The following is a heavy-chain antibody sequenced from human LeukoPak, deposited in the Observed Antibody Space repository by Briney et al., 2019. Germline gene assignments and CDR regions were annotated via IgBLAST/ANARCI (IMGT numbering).Heavy chain of an antibody. Sequence: SETLSLTCTVSGGSISSYSWSWIRQPPGKGLEWIGYIHYSGSTNYNPSLKSRVTISVDTSNNQFSLKLSSVTAADTAVYYCARADSSSWSAFDIWGQGTMVTVSS. V-gene: IGHV4-59*01. CDR3: ARADSSSWSAFDI. D-gene: IGHD6-13*01. J-gene: IGHJ3*02. CDR2: IHYSGST. CDR1: GGSISSYS.